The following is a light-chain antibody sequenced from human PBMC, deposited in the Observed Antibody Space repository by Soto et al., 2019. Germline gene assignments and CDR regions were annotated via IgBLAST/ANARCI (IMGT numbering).Light chain of an antibody. Sequence: EIVMTRSPATLSVSPGERATLSCRASQSVSSNLAWYHQKPGQAPRLLIYRASIRATGIPATFSGSGSGTEFTLTISSLQSEDFAVYYCQQYDKWPPNYTFGQGTKLE. V-gene: IGKV3-15*01. CDR2: RAS. J-gene: IGKJ2*01. CDR1: QSVSSN. CDR3: QQYDKWPPNYT.